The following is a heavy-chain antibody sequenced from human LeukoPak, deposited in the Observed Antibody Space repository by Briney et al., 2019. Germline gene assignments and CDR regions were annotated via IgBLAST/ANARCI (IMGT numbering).Heavy chain of an antibody. J-gene: IGHJ4*02. CDR2: IYYSGST. D-gene: IGHD4-17*01. CDR1: GGSFSGYY. CDR3: ARGTTVTTRPDY. V-gene: IGHV4-59*01. Sequence: PSETLSLTCAVYGGSFSGYYWSWIRQPPGKGLEWIGYIYYSGSTNYNPSLKSRVTISVDTSKNQFSLKLSSVTAADTAVYYCARGTTVTTRPDYWGQGTLVTVSS.